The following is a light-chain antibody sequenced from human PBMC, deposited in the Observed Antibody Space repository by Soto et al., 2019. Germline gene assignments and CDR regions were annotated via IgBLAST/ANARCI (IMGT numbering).Light chain of an antibody. CDR2: RES. CDR1: QVIRTW. Sequence: DIQMTQSPSTLSESLGDRVTIACRASQVIRTWGAWYQPKPGKAPKLLIYRESTLESGVSARFSGSRSGPDFTLTISSLQPDDFATYYCQQYDDYPWTFGQGTKVDI. CDR3: QQYDDYPWT. V-gene: IGKV1-5*03. J-gene: IGKJ1*01.